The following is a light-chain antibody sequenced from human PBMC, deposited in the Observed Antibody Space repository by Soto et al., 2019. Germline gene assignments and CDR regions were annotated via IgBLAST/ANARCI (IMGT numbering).Light chain of an antibody. Sequence: TQPPSPSGSAGQSVTISSTGTSSDVGGYNYVSWYQQYPGRAPKLMIYEVTKRPSGVPDRFSGSKSGNTASLTVSGLQAEDEADYYCSSYAASNNFYFVFGGGT. J-gene: IGLJ3*02. CDR3: SSYAASNNFYFV. CDR2: EVT. CDR1: SSDVGGYNY. V-gene: IGLV2-8*01.